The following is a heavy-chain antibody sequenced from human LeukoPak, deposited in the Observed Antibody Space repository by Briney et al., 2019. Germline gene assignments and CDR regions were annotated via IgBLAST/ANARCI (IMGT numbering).Heavy chain of an antibody. CDR3: ARLPLWFGEQESHPN. V-gene: IGHV4-34*01. CDR1: GGSFSAYY. D-gene: IGHD3-10*01. CDR2: INHSGST. J-gene: IGHJ4*02. Sequence: SETLSLTCAVFGGSFSAYYWSWIRQPPGKGLEWIGEINHSGSTNYNPSLKSRVTISIDTSKNQFSLKLSSVTAADTAVYYCARLPLWFGEQESHPNWGQGSLVTVSS.